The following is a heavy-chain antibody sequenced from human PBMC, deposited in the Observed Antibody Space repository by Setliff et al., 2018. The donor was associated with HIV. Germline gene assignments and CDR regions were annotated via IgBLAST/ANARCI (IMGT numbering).Heavy chain of an antibody. CDR1: GDTFTGHA. CDR3: ARKAGYCPHGGCWSPLDY. Sequence: ASVKVSCKISGDTFTGHAIVWVRQAPGQGLEWMGGIIPITGTIHFAQKLQDRITVTKDESTGTVYMELSSLRAEDTAVYYCARKAGYCPHGGCWSPLDYWGQGTLVTVSS. D-gene: IGHD2-8*01. J-gene: IGHJ4*02. V-gene: IGHV1-69*05. CDR2: IIPITGTI.